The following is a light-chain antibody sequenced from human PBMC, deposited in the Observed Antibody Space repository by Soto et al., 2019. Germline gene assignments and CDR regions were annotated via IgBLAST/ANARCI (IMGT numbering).Light chain of an antibody. CDR2: VAS. Sequence: EIVMTQSPATLSVSPGERATLSCRASQRVSSNLAWYQQNPGHAPRLHIYVASTKATGIPARFSGSVSGTEFTLTISSVQYEDFAFYYFHQYNNWPPYTFGQGTKLEIK. CDR1: QRVSSN. J-gene: IGKJ2*01. CDR3: HQYNNWPPYT. V-gene: IGKV3-15*01.